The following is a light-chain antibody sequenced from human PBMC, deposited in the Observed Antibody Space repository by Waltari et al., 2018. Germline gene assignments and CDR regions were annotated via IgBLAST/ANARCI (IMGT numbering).Light chain of an antibody. V-gene: IGKV1-33*01. J-gene: IGKJ2*01. CDR1: QAISNF. Sequence: DIQMTQSPSSLSASVGDRVTLTCQASQAISNFLNWYQQKPGKAPKLLIYDTSNLETGVPSRFSGSGSGTDFTFTISSLQPEDVATYFCQQYENLPYTFGQGTKLEI. CDR2: DTS. CDR3: QQYENLPYT.